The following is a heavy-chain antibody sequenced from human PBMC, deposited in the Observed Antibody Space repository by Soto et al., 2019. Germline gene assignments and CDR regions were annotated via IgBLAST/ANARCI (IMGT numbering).Heavy chain of an antibody. V-gene: IGHV3-23*01. CDR3: ARGPRAPPPHEDGMDV. CDR2: ISGGGGTT. J-gene: IGHJ6*02. Sequence: EVQLLESGGGLVQPGGSLRLSCAASGFTFSSYVMNWVRQAPGKGLEWVAAISGGGGTTFYGDSVEGRFSMSRDNSKNTLFLQMNRQSTEETAVYYCARGPRAPPPHEDGMDVWGQGTTVTVSS. D-gene: IGHD2-15*01. CDR1: GFTFSSYV.